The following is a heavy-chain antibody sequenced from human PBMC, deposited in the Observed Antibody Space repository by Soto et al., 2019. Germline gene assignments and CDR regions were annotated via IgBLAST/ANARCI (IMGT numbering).Heavy chain of an antibody. D-gene: IGHD3-22*01. J-gene: IGHJ4*02. CDR3: ASGDYYDSSGYYYAAFDY. Sequence: GASVKVSCKASGYTFTSYGISWVRQAPGQGLEWMGWISAYNGNTNYAQKLQGRVTMTTDTSTSTAYMGLRSLRSDDTAVYYCASGDYYDSSGYYYAAFDYWGQGTLVTVSS. V-gene: IGHV1-18*01. CDR2: ISAYNGNT. CDR1: GYTFTSYG.